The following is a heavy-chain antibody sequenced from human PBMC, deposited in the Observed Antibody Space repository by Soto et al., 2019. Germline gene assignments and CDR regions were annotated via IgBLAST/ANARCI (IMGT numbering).Heavy chain of an antibody. CDR3: ARDRVRTYCISTSCYRPTSFDP. CDR1: GYTFTNFG. V-gene: IGHV1-18*01. J-gene: IGHJ5*02. CDR2: ISAYNGNT. D-gene: IGHD2-2*01. Sequence: ASVKVSCKASGYTFTNFGISWVRQAPGQGLEWMGWISAYNGNTNYAQKFQGRVTITADESTSTAYMELSSLRSEDTAVYYCARDRVRTYCISTSCYRPTSFDPWGQGTLVTVSS.